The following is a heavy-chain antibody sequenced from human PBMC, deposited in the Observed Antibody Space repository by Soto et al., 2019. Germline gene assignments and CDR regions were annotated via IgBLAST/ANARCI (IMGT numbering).Heavy chain of an antibody. CDR1: GGSFSGYY. D-gene: IGHD3-10*01. CDR3: ARWFGEFEYYYGMDV. V-gene: IGHV4-34*01. J-gene: IGHJ6*02. Sequence: SETLSLTCAVYGGSFSGYYWSWIRQPPGKGLEWIGEINHSGSTNYNPSLKSRVTISVDTSKNQFSLKLSSVTAADTAVYYCARWFGEFEYYYGMDVWGQGTTVTVSS. CDR2: INHSGST.